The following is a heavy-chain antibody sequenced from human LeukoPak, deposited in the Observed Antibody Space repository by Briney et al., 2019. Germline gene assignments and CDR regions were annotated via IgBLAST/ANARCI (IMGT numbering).Heavy chain of an antibody. V-gene: IGHV3-23*01. CDR1: GFTFSSYA. D-gene: IGHD3-10*01. CDR2: ISGSGGST. Sequence: PGRSLRLSCAASGFTFSSYAMHWVRQAPGKGLEWVSAISGSGGSTYYADSVKGRFTISRDNSKNTLYLQMNNLRAEDTAVYYCAKDNGLWFGEDTNLTLDYWGQGTLVTVSS. J-gene: IGHJ4*02. CDR3: AKDNGLWFGEDTNLTLDY.